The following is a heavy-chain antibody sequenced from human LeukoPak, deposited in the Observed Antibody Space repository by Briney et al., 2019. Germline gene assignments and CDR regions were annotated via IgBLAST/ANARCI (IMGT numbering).Heavy chain of an antibody. J-gene: IGHJ6*03. D-gene: IGHD3-10*01. CDR3: ASQMLTMVRGVFRFGMDV. Sequence: QPGGSLRLSCAPSGFTFSDYYMSWIRQAPGKGMGWVTYISSGGSTIYYADSVKGRFTISRENAKNSLYLQMNSLRAEDTAVYYCASQMLTMVRGVFRFGMDVWGKGTTVTVSS. V-gene: IGHV3-11*01. CDR1: GFTFSDYY. CDR2: ISSGGSTI.